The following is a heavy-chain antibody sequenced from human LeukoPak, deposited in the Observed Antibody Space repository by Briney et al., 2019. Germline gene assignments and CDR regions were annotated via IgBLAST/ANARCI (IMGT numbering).Heavy chain of an antibody. CDR1: GYTFTGYY. V-gene: IGHV1-2*02. D-gene: IGHD4-17*01. Sequence: GESLKISCKGSGYTFTGYYMHWVRQAPGQGLEWMGWINPNSGGTNYAQKFQGRVTMTRDTSISTAYMELSRLRSDDTAVYYCARIHGDYYFDYWGQGTLVTVSS. CDR2: INPNSGGT. CDR3: ARIHGDYYFDY. J-gene: IGHJ4*02.